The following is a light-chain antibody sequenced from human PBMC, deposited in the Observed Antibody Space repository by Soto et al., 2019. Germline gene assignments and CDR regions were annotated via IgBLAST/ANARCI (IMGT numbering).Light chain of an antibody. V-gene: IGKV3-15*01. J-gene: IGKJ2*01. CDR2: GAS. CDR3: QQYGGSPPYT. Sequence: ERVMTQSPATLSVSPGERATLSCRASQSVSSNLAWYQQQPGQAPRLLIYGASTRATGIPARFSGSGSGTEFTLTISSLQSEDFAVYYCQQYGGSPPYTFGQGTKLEIK. CDR1: QSVSSN.